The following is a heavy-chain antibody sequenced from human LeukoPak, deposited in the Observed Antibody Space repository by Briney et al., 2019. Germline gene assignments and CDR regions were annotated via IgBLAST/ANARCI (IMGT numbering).Heavy chain of an antibody. CDR3: ARDGAAVAGGSYYYGMDV. D-gene: IGHD6-19*01. CDR1: GFTVSSNY. CDR2: ISSSGSTI. V-gene: IGHV3-11*01. Sequence: GGSLRLSCAVSGFTVSSNYMSWIRQAPGKGLEWVSYISSSGSTIYYADSVKGRFTISRDNAKNSLHLQMNSLRAEDTAVYYCARDGAAVAGGSYYYGMDVWGQGTTVTVSS. J-gene: IGHJ6*02.